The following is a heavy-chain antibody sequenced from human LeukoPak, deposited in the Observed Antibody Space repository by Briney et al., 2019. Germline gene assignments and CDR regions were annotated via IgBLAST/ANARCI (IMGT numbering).Heavy chain of an antibody. D-gene: IGHD3-22*01. Sequence: SETPSLTCAVSGGSISSSNWWSWVRQPPGKGLEWIGEIYHSGSTNYNPSLKSRVTISVDKSKNQFSLKLSSVTAADTAVYYCARGHYDSSGYYYFDYWGQGTLVTVSS. CDR2: IYHSGST. CDR3: ARGHYDSSGYYYFDY. CDR1: GGSISSSNW. J-gene: IGHJ4*02. V-gene: IGHV4-4*02.